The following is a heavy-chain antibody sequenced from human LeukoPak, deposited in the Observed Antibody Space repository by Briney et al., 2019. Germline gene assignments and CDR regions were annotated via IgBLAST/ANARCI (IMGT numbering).Heavy chain of an antibody. CDR1: GFTFSNYY. CDR3: ARASSDGYGISSGVAY. D-gene: IGHD5-18*01. V-gene: IGHV3-11*01. J-gene: IGHJ4*02. Sequence: GGSLRLSCAASGFTFSNYYMSWIRQAPGKGLEWVSYISGTGSHMNYADSVKGRITISRDNVENSLHLQMDSLRTEDTAMYYCARASSDGYGISSGVAYWGQGTLVTVSS. CDR2: ISGTGSHM.